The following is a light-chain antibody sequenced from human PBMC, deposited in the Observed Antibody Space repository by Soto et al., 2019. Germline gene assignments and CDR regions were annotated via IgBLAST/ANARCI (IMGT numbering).Light chain of an antibody. Sequence: ALTQPPSASGSPGQSVAISCTGTSSDVGGYNYVSWYQQHPGKAPKLVIYEVNKRPSGVPDRFSGSKSGNTASLTVSGLQAEDEADYYCSSYAGSSNVFGTGTKVTVL. V-gene: IGLV2-8*01. J-gene: IGLJ1*01. CDR1: SSDVGGYNY. CDR3: SSYAGSSNV. CDR2: EVN.